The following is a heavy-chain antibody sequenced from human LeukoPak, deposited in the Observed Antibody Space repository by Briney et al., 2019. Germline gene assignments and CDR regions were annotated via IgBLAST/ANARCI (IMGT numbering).Heavy chain of an antibody. CDR3: AKGYCSSTSCYDYFDY. D-gene: IGHD2-2*01. V-gene: IGHV3-43*01. J-gene: IGHJ4*02. Sequence: GGSLRLSCAASGFTFDDYTMHWVRQAPGKGREWVSLISWDGGSTYYADSVKGRFTISRDNSKNSLYLQMNSLRTEDTALYYCAKGYCSSTSCYDYFDYWGQGTLVTVSS. CDR1: GFTFDDYT. CDR2: ISWDGGST.